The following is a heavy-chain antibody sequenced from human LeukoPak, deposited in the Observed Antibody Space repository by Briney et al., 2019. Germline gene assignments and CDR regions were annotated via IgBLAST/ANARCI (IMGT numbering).Heavy chain of an antibody. CDR3: ARVILGASGSYYFVDY. Sequence: GGSLSLSCAASGFTFRSYSMNWVRQARGKGLEWVSSMSSSSSYIYYADSVKGRFTISRDNAKNSLYLQMNTLRAEDTAVYYCARVILGASGSYYFVDYWGQGTLVTVSS. CDR2: MSSSSSYI. CDR1: GFTFRSYS. J-gene: IGHJ4*01. V-gene: IGHV3-21*01. D-gene: IGHD3-10*01.